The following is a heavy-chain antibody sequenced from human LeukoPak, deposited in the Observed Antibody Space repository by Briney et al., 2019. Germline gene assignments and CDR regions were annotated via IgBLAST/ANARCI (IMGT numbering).Heavy chain of an antibody. Sequence: GGPLRLSCAASGFTFSSYAMHWVRQAPGKGLEWVAVISYDGSNKYYADSVKGRFTISRDNSKNTLYLQMNSLRAEDTAVYYCACSWYLVQPFDYWGQGTLVTVSS. J-gene: IGHJ4*02. D-gene: IGHD6-13*01. CDR3: ACSWYLVQPFDY. CDR2: ISYDGSNK. CDR1: GFTFSSYA. V-gene: IGHV3-30-3*01.